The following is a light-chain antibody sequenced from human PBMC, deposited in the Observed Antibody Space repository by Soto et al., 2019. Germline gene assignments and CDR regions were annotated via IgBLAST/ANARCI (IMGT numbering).Light chain of an antibody. CDR3: QSYDSSLDVV. Sequence: QSVLPQPPSVSGAPGQRVTISCTGSSSNIGAGYDVHWYQQLPGTAPKLLIHGNSNRPSGVPDRFSGSKSGTSASLAITGLQAEDEADYYCQSYDSSLDVVFGGGTKLTVL. J-gene: IGLJ2*01. V-gene: IGLV1-40*01. CDR1: SSNIGAGYD. CDR2: GNS.